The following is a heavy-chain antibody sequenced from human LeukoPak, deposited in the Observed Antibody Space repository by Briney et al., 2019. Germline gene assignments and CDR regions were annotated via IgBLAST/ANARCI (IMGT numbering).Heavy chain of an antibody. J-gene: IGHJ4*02. CDR3: ARGGGPHPFDY. Sequence: SETLSLTCTVSGGSISSYYWSWIRQPPGKGLEWIGYIYYSGSTNYNPSLKSRVTISVDTSKNQFSLKLSSVTAADTAVYYCARGGGPHPFDYWGQGTLVTVSS. V-gene: IGHV4-59*01. CDR2: IYYSGST. D-gene: IGHD4-23*01. CDR1: GGSISSYY.